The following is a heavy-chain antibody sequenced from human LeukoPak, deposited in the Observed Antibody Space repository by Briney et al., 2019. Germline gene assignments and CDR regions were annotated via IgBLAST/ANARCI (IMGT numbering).Heavy chain of an antibody. J-gene: IGHJ4*02. Sequence: SETLSLTCAVSGYTISSGYYWGWIRQPPGKGLEWIGNIYHSGSAYYNPSLKSRVTMSVDTSKNQFSLKLSSVTATDTAMYYCVRDIYNSDWTALDYWGQGTLVTVSS. CDR3: VRDIYNSDWTALDY. CDR2: IYHSGSA. CDR1: GYTISSGYY. D-gene: IGHD6-19*01. V-gene: IGHV4-38-2*02.